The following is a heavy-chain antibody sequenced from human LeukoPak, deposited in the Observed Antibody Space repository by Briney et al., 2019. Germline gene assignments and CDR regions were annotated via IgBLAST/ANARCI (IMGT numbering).Heavy chain of an antibody. CDR1: GFTFSSYS. V-gene: IGHV3-21*01. CDR3: ARDGEYGGSYSRRGVVGPRHDY. CDR2: ISSSSSYI. D-gene: IGHD1-26*01. J-gene: IGHJ4*02. Sequence: PGGSLRLSCAASGFTFSSYSMNWVRQAPGKGLEWVSSISSSSSYIYYADSVKGRFTISRDNAKNSLYLQMNSLRAEDTAVYYCARDGEYGGSYSRRGVVGPRHDYWGQGTLVTVSS.